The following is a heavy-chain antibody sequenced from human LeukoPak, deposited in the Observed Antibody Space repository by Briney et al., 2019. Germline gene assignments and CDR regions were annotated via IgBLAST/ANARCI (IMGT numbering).Heavy chain of an antibody. CDR3: ARERRAWGEDF. CDR2: INPNGGNT. V-gene: IGHV1-46*01. Sequence: ASVKVSCKASGYTFTGYYMHWVRQAPGQGLEWMGLINPNGGNTGYAQRFQGRVTVTTDTSTSTVYMELNSLGSEDTAVYYCARERRAWGEDFWGQGTLVTVSS. CDR1: GYTFTGYY. J-gene: IGHJ4*02. D-gene: IGHD3-16*01.